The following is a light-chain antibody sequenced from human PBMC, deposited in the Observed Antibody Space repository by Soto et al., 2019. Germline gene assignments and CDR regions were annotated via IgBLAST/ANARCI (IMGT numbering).Light chain of an antibody. CDR1: SGHSSYA. Sequence: QSVLTQSPSASASLGASVKLTCTLSSGHSSYAIAWHQQQPEKGPRYLMKLNSDGSHSKGDGIPDRFSGSSSGAERYLTISSLQYEDEADYYCQTWGTGSWVFGGGTQLTVL. J-gene: IGLJ3*02. CDR2: LNSDGSH. CDR3: QTWGTGSWV. V-gene: IGLV4-69*01.